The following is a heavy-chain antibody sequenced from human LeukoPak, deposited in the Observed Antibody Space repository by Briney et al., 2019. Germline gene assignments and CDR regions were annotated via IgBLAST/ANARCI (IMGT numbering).Heavy chain of an antibody. CDR1: GFSFSSYW. CDR2: ISSSSTTI. CDR3: ARTNSLFDY. V-gene: IGHV3-48*01. J-gene: IGHJ4*02. D-gene: IGHD3-16*02. Sequence: GGSLRLSCAASGFSFSSYWMSWVRQAPGKGLEWVSYISSSSTTIYYADSVKGRFTISRDNAKSSLYLQMNSLRAEDTAVYYCARTNSLFDYWGQGTLVTVSS.